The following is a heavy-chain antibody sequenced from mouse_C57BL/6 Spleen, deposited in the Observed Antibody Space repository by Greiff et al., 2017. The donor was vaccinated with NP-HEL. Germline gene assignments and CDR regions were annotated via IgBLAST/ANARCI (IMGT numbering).Heavy chain of an antibody. CDR1: GYTFTDYN. V-gene: IGHV1-18*01. D-gene: IGHD2-5*01. J-gene: IGHJ4*01. CDR3: ARSKSNFGNYYAMDY. Sequence: VQLKESGPELVKPGASVKIPCKASGYTFTDYNMDWVKQSHGKSLEWIGDINPNNGGTIYNQKFKGKATLTVDKSSSTAYMELRSLTSEDTAVYYCARSKSNFGNYYAMDYWGQGTSVTVSS. CDR2: INPNNGGT.